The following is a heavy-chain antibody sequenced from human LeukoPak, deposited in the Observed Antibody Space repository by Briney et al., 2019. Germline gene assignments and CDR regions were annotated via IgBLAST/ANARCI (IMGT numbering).Heavy chain of an antibody. CDR2: IYVTGT. V-gene: IGHV4-59*08. J-gene: IGHJ6*03. D-gene: IGHD3-16*02. Sequence: SETLSLTCTVSGGSIGTYYWSWVQQSPGTGLEWIGYIYVTGTRYNPYLQSRVTISVDRSRNQFFLKVTSVTAADTGVYYCARHIGGGIEDMDVWGRGTKVTVSS. CDR3: ARHIGGGIEDMDV. CDR1: GGSIGTYY.